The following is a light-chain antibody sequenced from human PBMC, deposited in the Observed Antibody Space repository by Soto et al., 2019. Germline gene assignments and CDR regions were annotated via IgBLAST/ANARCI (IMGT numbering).Light chain of an antibody. V-gene: IGLV2-14*01. J-gene: IGLJ1*01. CDR2: EVS. CDR3: TSYTSSFTHL. Sequence: QSALTQPASVSGSPGQSITISCTGTSSDVGNYIFVSWYRQHPGKAPKLMIFEVSNRPSGVSNRFSGSKSGNTASLTISGLQTEDEADYYCTSYTSSFTHLFGTGTKVTVL. CDR1: SSDVGNYIF.